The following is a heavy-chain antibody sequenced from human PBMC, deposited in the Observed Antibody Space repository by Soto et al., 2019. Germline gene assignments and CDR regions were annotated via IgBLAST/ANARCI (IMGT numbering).Heavy chain of an antibody. D-gene: IGHD1-26*01. CDR2: IDAGNGIT. Sequence: ASVNVSCKASGYSFTSWTIHWVRQAPGKSLESMGWIDAGNGITKYSQKFQDRVTITRDTSASTAYMELNSLRSEDTAVYYCARWRGAFDSWGQGALVTVS. CDR3: ARWRGAFDS. J-gene: IGHJ4*02. V-gene: IGHV1-3*01. CDR1: GYSFTSWT.